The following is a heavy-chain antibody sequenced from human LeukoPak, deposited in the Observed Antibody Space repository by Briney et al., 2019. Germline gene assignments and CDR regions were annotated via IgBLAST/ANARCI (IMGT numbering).Heavy chain of an antibody. Sequence: PGGSLRLSCAASGFTFSSYAMHWVRQAPGKGLEWVAVISYDGSNKYYADSVKGRFTISRDNSKNTLYLQMNSLRAEDTAVYYCARVSGYCSSTSCYVYYFDYWGQGTLVTVSS. CDR1: GFTFSSYA. CDR2: ISYDGSNK. J-gene: IGHJ4*02. V-gene: IGHV3-30*04. D-gene: IGHD2-2*01. CDR3: ARVSGYCSSTSCYVYYFDY.